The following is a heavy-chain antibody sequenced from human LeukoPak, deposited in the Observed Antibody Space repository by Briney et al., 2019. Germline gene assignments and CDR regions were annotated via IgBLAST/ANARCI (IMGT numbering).Heavy chain of an antibody. D-gene: IGHD3-10*01. Sequence: GGSLRLSCAASGFTFSDYYMSWIRQAPGKGLEWVSYISNSGNTIYYADSVKGRFTISRDNAKNSLYLQMNSLRAEDTAVYYCAREGTYYYGSGSYSRRYYFDYWGQGTLVTVSS. V-gene: IGHV3-11*01. CDR1: GFTFSDYY. J-gene: IGHJ4*02. CDR3: AREGTYYYGSGSYSRRYYFDY. CDR2: ISNSGNTI.